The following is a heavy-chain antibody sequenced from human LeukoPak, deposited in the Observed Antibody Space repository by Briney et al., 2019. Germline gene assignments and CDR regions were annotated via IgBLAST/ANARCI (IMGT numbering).Heavy chain of an antibody. V-gene: IGHV4-39*07. CDR2: ISYSGST. CDR3: ARGDDYGGNSA. J-gene: IGHJ4*02. Sequence: SETLSLTCTVSGGSISSSSHYWGWIRQPPGKGLEWIGSISYSGSTYYNPSLKSRVTISVDTSKNQFSLKLSSVTAADTAVYYCARGDDYGGNSAWGQGTLVTVSS. D-gene: IGHD4-23*01. CDR1: GGSISSSSHY.